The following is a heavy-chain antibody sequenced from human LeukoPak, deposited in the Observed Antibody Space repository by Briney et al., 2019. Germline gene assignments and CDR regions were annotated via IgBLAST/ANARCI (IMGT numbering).Heavy chain of an antibody. Sequence: SETLSLTCAVYGGSFSGYYWSWIRQPPGKGLEWIGEINHSGSTNYNPSLKSRVTISVDTSKNQFSLKLSSVTAADTAVYYCARHSMMATSNRNFDYWGQGTLVTVSS. CDR3: ARHSMMATSNRNFDY. J-gene: IGHJ4*02. CDR2: INHSGST. D-gene: IGHD5-24*01. V-gene: IGHV4-34*01. CDR1: GGSFSGYY.